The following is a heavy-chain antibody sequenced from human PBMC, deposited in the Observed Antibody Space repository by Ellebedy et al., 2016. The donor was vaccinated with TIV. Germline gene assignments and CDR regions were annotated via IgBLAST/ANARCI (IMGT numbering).Heavy chain of an antibody. Sequence: GGSLRLXXKGSGYSFTSYWIGWVRQMPGKGLEWMGIIYPGDSDTRYSPSFQGQVTISADKSISTAYLQWSSLKASDTAMYYCAIQYYYDSSGYSIDYWGQGTLVTVSS. J-gene: IGHJ4*02. V-gene: IGHV5-51*01. CDR2: IYPGDSDT. CDR1: GYSFTSYW. CDR3: AIQYYYDSSGYSIDY. D-gene: IGHD3-22*01.